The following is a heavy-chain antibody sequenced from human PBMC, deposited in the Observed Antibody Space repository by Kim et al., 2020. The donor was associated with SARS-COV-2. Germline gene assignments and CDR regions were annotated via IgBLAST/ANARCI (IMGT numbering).Heavy chain of an antibody. D-gene: IGHD4-4*01. CDR3: ARYRDGYSDYYYYGMDV. Sequence: GESLKISCKGSGYSFTSYWIGWVRQMPGKGLEWMGIIYPGDSDTRYSPSFQGQVTISADKSISTAYLQWSSLKASDTAMYYCARYRDGYSDYYYYGMDVWGQGTTVTVSS. CDR1: GYSFTSYW. V-gene: IGHV5-51*01. CDR2: IYPGDSDT. J-gene: IGHJ6*02.